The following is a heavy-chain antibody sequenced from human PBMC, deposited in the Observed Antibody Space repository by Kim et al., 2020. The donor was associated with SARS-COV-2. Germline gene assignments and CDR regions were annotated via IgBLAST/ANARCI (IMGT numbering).Heavy chain of an antibody. D-gene: IGHD3-10*01. Sequence: SETLSLTCTVSGGSISSSSYYWGWIRQPPGKGLEWIGSIYYSGSTYYNPSLKSRVTISVDTSKNQFSLKLSSVTAADTAVYYCARLFGPSRFGELSYYYYGMDVWGQGTTVTVSS. CDR1: GGSISSSSYY. V-gene: IGHV4-39*01. CDR3: ARLFGPSRFGELSYYYYGMDV. J-gene: IGHJ6*02. CDR2: IYYSGST.